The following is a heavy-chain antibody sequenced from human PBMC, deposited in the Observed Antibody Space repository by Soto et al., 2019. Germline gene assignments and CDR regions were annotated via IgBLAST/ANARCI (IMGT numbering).Heavy chain of an antibody. V-gene: IGHV1-18*01. D-gene: IGHD3-10*01. J-gene: IGHJ6*03. CDR1: GYTFTSYG. Sequence: ASVKVSCKASGYTFTSYGISWVRQAPGQGLEWMGWISVYNGNSNYAQKLQGRVTMTTDTSTSTAYMELRGLRSDDTAVYYCARDARKPCFYGSGGSKNYSTRGVGGKGPTVPVP. CDR2: ISVYNGNS. CDR3: ARDARKPCFYGSGGSKNYSTRGV.